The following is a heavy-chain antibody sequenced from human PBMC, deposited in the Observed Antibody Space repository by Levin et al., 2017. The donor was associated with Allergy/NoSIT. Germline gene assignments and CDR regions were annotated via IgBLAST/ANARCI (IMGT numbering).Heavy chain of an antibody. CDR2: IKSKTDGGTT. Sequence: GESLKISCAASGFTFSNAWMSWVRQAPGKGLEWVGRIKSKTDGGTTDYAAPVKVRFTISRDDSKNKLYLQTNSLKTEDTALYYWSTDSVVVVPAAMGKDYYFYMDVWGRGTTVTVSS. CDR3: STDSVVVVPAAMGKDYYFYMDV. D-gene: IGHD2-2*01. CDR1: GFTFSNAW. J-gene: IGHJ6*03. V-gene: IGHV3-15*01.